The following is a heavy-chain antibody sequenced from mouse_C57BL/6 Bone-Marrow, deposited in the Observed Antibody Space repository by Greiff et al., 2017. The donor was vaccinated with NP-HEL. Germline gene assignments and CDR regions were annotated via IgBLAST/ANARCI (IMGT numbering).Heavy chain of an antibody. Sequence: QVQLKESGPGILQSSQSLSLTCSFSGFSLSTSGMGVSWIRQPSGKGLEWLAYIYWDDDKRYNPYLKSRPTISNDTSRNQVFLKITSGDTADTATYYCARRRPRNYAMDYWGQGTTVTVSS. CDR3: ARRRPRNYAMDY. D-gene: IGHD6-1*01. J-gene: IGHJ4*01. CDR1: GFSLSTSGMG. CDR2: IYWDDDK. V-gene: IGHV8-12*01.